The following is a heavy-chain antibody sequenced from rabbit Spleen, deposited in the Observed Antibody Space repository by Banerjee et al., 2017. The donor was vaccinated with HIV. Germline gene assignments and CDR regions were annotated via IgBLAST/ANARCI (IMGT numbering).Heavy chain of an antibody. CDR3: VRGASSSGYYNL. V-gene: IGHV1S47*01. D-gene: IGHD1-1*01. CDR1: GFDFSSDA. CDR2: IYTGRSGST. Sequence: QQQLEESGGGLVKPGGTLTLTCKVSGFDFSSDAMCWVRQAPGKGPECIACIYTGRSGSTYYASWVNGRFTISSHNAQNTLYLQLNSLTVADTATYFCVRGASSSGYYNLWGPGTLVTVS. J-gene: IGHJ4*01.